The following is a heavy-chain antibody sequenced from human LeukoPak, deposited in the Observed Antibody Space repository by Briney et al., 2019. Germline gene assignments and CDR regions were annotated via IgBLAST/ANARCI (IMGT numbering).Heavy chain of an antibody. Sequence: PSQTLSLTCTVSGGSISSGSYYWGWIRQPPGEGLEWIGNIYHSGSTNYNPSLKSRVTISVDTSKNQFSLKLTSVTAADTAVYYCARTTEGGYTYGYFYYYYMDVWGKGTTVTISS. J-gene: IGHJ6*03. D-gene: IGHD5-18*01. CDR2: IYHSGST. CDR3: ARTTEGGYTYGYFYYYYMDV. CDR1: GGSISSGSYY. V-gene: IGHV4-39*07.